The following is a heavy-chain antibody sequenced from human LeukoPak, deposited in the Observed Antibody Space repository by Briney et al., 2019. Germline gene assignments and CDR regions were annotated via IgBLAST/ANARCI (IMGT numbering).Heavy chain of an antibody. CDR3: ARGTTIFGVVTKYYFDY. D-gene: IGHD3-3*01. V-gene: IGHV4-4*07. Sequence: PSETLSLTCTVSGGSISTYYLSWIRQPAGKGLEWLGRIYTSGSTNYNPSLKSRVTMSVDTSKNQFSLKLSSVTAADTAVYYCARGTTIFGVVTKYYFDYWGQGTLVTVSS. CDR2: IYTSGST. J-gene: IGHJ4*02. CDR1: GGSISTYY.